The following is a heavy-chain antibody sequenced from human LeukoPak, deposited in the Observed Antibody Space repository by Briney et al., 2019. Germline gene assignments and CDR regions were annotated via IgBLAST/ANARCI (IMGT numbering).Heavy chain of an antibody. CDR2: IIPIFGTA. Sequence: GASVKVSCKVSGYTLTELSMHWVRQAPGQGLEWMGGIIPIFGTANYAQKFQGRVTITADKSTSTAYMELSSLRSEDTAVYYCAGGGGDNFDYWGQGTLVTVSS. J-gene: IGHJ4*02. CDR1: GYTLTELS. V-gene: IGHV1-69*06. CDR3: AGGGGDNFDY. D-gene: IGHD3-16*01.